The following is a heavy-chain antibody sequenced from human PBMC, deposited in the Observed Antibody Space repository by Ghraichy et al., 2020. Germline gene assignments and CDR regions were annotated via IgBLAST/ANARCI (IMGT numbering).Heavy chain of an antibody. CDR2: IYNSGNT. Sequence: SETLSLTCTVSGGSVTSAGNYWTWIRQPPGKGLEWIGHIYNSGNTDYQSSLKSRITISVDTSKNQFSLRLSSVTAADTAVYYCERDQSRYDFRSGYPSYYGLDVWGQGTTVTVSS. V-gene: IGHV4-61*08. CDR1: GGSVTSAGNY. J-gene: IGHJ6*02. D-gene: IGHD3-3*01. CDR3: ERDQSRYDFRSGYPSYYGLDV.